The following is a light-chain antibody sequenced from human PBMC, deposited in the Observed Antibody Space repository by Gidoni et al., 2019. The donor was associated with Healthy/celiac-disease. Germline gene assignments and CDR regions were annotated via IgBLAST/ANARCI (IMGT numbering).Light chain of an antibody. J-gene: IGKJ4*01. CDR3: QQRSNWLLT. CDR1: QSVSSY. CDR2: DAS. Sequence: EIVLTQSPATLSLSPGERATLSCRASQSVSSYLAWYQQKPGQAPRLLIYDASNRATGIPARFSGRGSGTDFTLTISSLEPEDFAVYYCQQRSNWLLTFGGETKVEIK. V-gene: IGKV3-11*01.